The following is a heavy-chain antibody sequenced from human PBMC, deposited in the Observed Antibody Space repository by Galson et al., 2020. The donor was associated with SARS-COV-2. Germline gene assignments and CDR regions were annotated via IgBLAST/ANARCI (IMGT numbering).Heavy chain of an antibody. CDR3: ARPGSGSYRSWFDP. CDR2: ISYDGSNK. CDR1: GFTFSSYA. D-gene: IGHD3-10*01. Sequence: GGSLRLSCAASGFTFSSYAMNWVRQAPGKGLEWVAVISYDGSNKYYADSVKGRFTISRDNSKNTLYLQMNSLRAEDTTVYYCARPGSGSYRSWFDPWGQGTLVTVSS. V-gene: IGHV3-30*04. J-gene: IGHJ5*02.